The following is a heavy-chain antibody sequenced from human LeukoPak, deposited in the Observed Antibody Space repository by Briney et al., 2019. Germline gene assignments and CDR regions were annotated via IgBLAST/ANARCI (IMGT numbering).Heavy chain of an antibody. CDR3: ARDTLTIPSDYFDY. CDR2: ISSYNGNT. V-gene: IGHV1-18*01. D-gene: IGHD3-3*01. J-gene: IGHJ4*02. Sequence: GASVKVSCKASGYTFTSFGISWVRQAPGQGLEWMGWISSYNGNTNYAQKLQGRVTMTTDTSTSTAYMELRSLRSDDTAVYYCARDTLTIPSDYFDYWGQGTLVTVSS. CDR1: GYTFTSFG.